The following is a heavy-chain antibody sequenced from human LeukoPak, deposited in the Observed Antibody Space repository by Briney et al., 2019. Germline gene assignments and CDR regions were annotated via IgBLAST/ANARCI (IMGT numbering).Heavy chain of an antibody. CDR3: AKDLFYYDKGGFDY. D-gene: IGHD3-22*01. J-gene: IGHJ4*02. Sequence: GGSLRLSCAASGFIFSSYGMHWVRQTPGKGLEWVAFISYDGSNQYYADSVKGRFTLSRDNSKNTLYLQMDSLRPEDTALYYCAKDLFYYDKGGFDYWGQGTPVTVSS. V-gene: IGHV3-30*18. CDR2: ISYDGSNQ. CDR1: GFIFSSYG.